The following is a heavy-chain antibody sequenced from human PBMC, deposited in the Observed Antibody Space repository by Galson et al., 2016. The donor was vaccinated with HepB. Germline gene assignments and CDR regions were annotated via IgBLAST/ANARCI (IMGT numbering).Heavy chain of an antibody. CDR1: GCTFSSHG. V-gene: IGHV3-23*01. J-gene: IGHJ4*02. Sequence: SLRLSCAASGCTFSSHGMSWVRQAPGKGLEWVSTISGSGGGTYYADSVKGRFTISRDNSNNTLYLQMNSLRAEDTAVYYCAKDLRVPRRDYWGQGTLVTVSS. CDR2: ISGSGGGT. CDR3: AKDLRVPRRDY.